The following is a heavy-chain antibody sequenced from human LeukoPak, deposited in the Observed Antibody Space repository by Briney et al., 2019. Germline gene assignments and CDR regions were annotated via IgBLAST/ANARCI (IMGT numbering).Heavy chain of an antibody. D-gene: IGHD6-6*01. CDR1: GFTFNSYA. J-gene: IGHJ4*02. Sequence: GGSLRLSCAASGFTFNSYAMSWVRQAPWERLQWVSGISDSGGNSYYADSVRGRFTISRDNSKNTLYLQMNSLRAEDTAVYYCARHRSSWLIDYWGQGTLVTVSS. V-gene: IGHV3-23*01. CDR2: ISDSGGNS. CDR3: ARHRSSWLIDY.